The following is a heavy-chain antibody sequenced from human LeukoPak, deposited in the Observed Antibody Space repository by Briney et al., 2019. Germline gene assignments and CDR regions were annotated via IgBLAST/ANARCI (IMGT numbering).Heavy chain of an antibody. D-gene: IGHD6-13*01. CDR3: ARDSAAAGIVDY. J-gene: IGHJ4*02. Sequence: SQTLSLTCTVSGGSISSGDYYWSWIRQPPGKGLEWIGYIYYSGSTYYNPSLKSRVTISVDTSKNQFSLKLSSVTAADTAVYYCARDSAAAGIVDYWGQGTLVTVPS. V-gene: IGHV4-30-4*01. CDR1: GGSISSGDYY. CDR2: IYYSGST.